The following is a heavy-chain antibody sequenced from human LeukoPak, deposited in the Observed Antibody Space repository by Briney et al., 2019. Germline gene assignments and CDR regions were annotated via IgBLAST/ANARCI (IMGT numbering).Heavy chain of an antibody. CDR1: GGSISNYY. Sequence: KSSETLSLTCTVSGGSISNYYWSWIRQPPGKGLEWIGYIYDSGSTNYNPSLKSRVTISADTSKNQFSLRLSSVTAADTAVYYCARYYYDSSGYYAFDIWGQGTMVTVSS. J-gene: IGHJ3*02. V-gene: IGHV4-59*01. CDR2: IYDSGST. CDR3: ARYYYDSSGYYAFDI. D-gene: IGHD3-22*01.